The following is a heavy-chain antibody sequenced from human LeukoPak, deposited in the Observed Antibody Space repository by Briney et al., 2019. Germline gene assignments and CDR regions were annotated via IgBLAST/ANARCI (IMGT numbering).Heavy chain of an antibody. J-gene: IGHJ3*02. CDR3: ARDFLSGGSDSFDI. Sequence: PGGSLRLSCAASGFTFSPYEMNWVRQAPGKGLEWISYITSDANTIYYADSVKGRFTISRDNAKNSLYPQMNSLRAEDTAVYYCARDFLSGGSDSFDIWGQGTMVTVSS. D-gene: IGHD1-26*01. CDR1: GFTFSPYE. CDR2: ITSDANTI. V-gene: IGHV3-48*03.